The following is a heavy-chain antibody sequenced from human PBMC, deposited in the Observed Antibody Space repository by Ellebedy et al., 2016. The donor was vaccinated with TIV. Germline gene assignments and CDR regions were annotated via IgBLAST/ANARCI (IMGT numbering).Heavy chain of an antibody. CDR1: GGSISGYY. CDR2: MYFSGGT. CDR3: ARFVAAHGYDY. V-gene: IGHV4-59*01. J-gene: IGHJ4*02. Sequence: MPSETLSLTCTVSGGSISGYYWGWIRQPPGKGLEWIGYMYFSGGTNSNPSLKSRVTIPVDTSNNRFSLTLDSVTAADTAVYYCARFVAAHGYDYWGQGTLVTVSS. D-gene: IGHD6-25*01.